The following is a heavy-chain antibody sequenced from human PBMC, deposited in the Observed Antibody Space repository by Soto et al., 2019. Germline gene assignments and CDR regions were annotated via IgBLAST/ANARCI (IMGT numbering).Heavy chain of an antibody. CDR2: IIPIFGTA. Sequence: SVKVSCKASGGTFSSYAISWVRQAPGQGLEWMGGIIPIFGTANYAQKFQGRVTITADESTSTAYMELSSLRSEDTAVYYCAKQPCSGGVNSSGIYYNGMAVGAKG. V-gene: IGHV1-69*13. D-gene: IGHD2-8*02. CDR1: GGTFSSYA. CDR3: AKQPCSGGVNSSGIYYNGMAV. J-gene: IGHJ6*04.